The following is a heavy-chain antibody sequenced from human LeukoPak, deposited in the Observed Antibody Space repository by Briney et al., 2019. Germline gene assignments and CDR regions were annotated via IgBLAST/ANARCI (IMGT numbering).Heavy chain of an antibody. CDR2: IKKDGSEK. D-gene: IGHD6-19*01. CDR3: ASGGGWVFDY. CDR1: GFTISDNW. Sequence: GGSLRLSCAGSGFTISDNWTSWFRLPPGKGLEWVANIKKDGSEKYYVDSVKGRFSISRDNPKNSLYLQMNSLRAEDTAVYYCASGGGWVFDYWGLGTLVTVSS. J-gene: IGHJ4*02. V-gene: IGHV3-7*01.